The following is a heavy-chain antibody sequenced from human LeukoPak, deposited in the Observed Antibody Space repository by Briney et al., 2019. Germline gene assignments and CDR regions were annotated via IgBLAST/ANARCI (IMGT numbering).Heavy chain of an antibody. Sequence: TSETLSLTCTVSGGSISSGGYYWSWIRQPPGKGLEWIGYIYHSGSTYYNPSLKSRVTISVDRSKNQFSLKLSSVTAADTAVYYCARHSTGGYVWGSYGTDAFDIWGQGTMVTVSS. D-gene: IGHD3-16*01. CDR3: ARHSTGGYVWGSYGTDAFDI. J-gene: IGHJ3*02. V-gene: IGHV4-30-2*01. CDR1: GGSISSGGYY. CDR2: IYHSGST.